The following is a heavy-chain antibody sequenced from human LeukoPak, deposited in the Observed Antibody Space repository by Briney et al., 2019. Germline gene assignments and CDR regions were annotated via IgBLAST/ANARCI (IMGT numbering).Heavy chain of an antibody. J-gene: IGHJ6*02. CDR3: ARVSEGSRSDYYYYGMDV. Sequence: SETLSLTCAVYGGSFSGYYWSWIRQPPGKGREWIGEIIHSGSTNYNPSLKSRVTISVDTSKNQFSLKLSSVTAADTAVYYCARVSEGSRSDYYYYGMDVWGQGTTVTVSS. D-gene: IGHD2-15*01. CDR1: GGSFSGYY. CDR2: IIHSGST. V-gene: IGHV4-34*12.